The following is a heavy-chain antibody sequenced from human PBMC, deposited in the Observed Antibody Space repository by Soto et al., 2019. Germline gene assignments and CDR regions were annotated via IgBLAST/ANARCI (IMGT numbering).Heavy chain of an antibody. J-gene: IGHJ6*02. V-gene: IGHV4-34*01. D-gene: IGHD2-2*01. CDR3: ASPAAGDYYYYGMDV. Sequence: PSETLSLTCAVYGGSFSGYYWSLIRQPPGKGLECIWEINHSGSTNYNPSLKSRVTISVDTSKNQFSLKLSSVTAADTAVYYCASPAAGDYYYYGMDVWGQGTTVTVSS. CDR2: INHSGST. CDR1: GGSFSGYY.